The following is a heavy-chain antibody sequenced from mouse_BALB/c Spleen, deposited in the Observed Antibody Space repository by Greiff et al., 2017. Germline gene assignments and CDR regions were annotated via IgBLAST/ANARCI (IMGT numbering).Heavy chain of an antibody. J-gene: IGHJ2*01. CDR2: ISNGGGST. Sequence: EVQGVESGGGLVQPGGSLKLSCAASGFTFSSYTMSWVRQTPEKRLEWVAYISNGGGSTYYPDTVKGRFTISRDNAKNTLYLQMSSLKSEDTAMYYCARDYFDYWGQGTTLTVSS. V-gene: IGHV5-12-2*01. CDR1: GFTFSSYT. CDR3: ARDYFDY.